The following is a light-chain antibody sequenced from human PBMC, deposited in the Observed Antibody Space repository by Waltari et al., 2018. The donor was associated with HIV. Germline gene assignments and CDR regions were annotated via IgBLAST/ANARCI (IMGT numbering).Light chain of an antibody. CDR3: QQYFKTPYT. CDR1: RSVLYSSENKNY. V-gene: IGKV4-1*01. Sequence: DIVMTQSPDSLTVFLGERAPITCKSSRSVLYSSENKNYLVWYQQKSGQSPKVVISWASTRESGVPDRFSGSGSGTDFTLTISSLQAEDVALYYCQQYFKTPYTFGQGTKVEI. CDR2: WAS. J-gene: IGKJ2*01.